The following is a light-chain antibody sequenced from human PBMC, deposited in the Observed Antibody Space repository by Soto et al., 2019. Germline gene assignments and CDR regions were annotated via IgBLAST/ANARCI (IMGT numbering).Light chain of an antibody. J-gene: IGKJ1*01. CDR2: GAS. CDR1: QSVSRN. Sequence: EIVMTQSPATLSVSPGERATLSCRASQSVSRNLAWYQQKPGQAPRLLIYGASTRATGIPARFSGSGSGTEFTLTISSLESEDCAVYYCQQYNNWPPWTFGQGTKVEIK. V-gene: IGKV3-15*01. CDR3: QQYNNWPPWT.